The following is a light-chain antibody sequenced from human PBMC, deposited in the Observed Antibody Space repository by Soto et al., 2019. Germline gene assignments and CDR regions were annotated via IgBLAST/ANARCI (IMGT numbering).Light chain of an antibody. CDR2: SNN. CDR1: SSNIGSNT. J-gene: IGLJ1*01. CDR3: AAWDDSLNGYYV. Sequence: VPSQPPPTSGTPGQRVTISCSGSSSNIGSNTVNWYQQLPGTAPKLLIYSNNQRPSGVPDRFSGSKSGTSASLAISGLQSGDEADYYCAAWDDSLNGYYVFGTGTKVTAL. V-gene: IGLV1-44*01.